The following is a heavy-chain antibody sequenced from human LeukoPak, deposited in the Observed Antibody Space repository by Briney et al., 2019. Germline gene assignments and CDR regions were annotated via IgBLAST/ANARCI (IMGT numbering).Heavy chain of an antibody. CDR1: GGSINYFY. CDR2: VYYSGST. D-gene: IGHD3-16*01. CDR3: ARGLKAFDY. Sequence: SETLSLTCTVSGGSINYFYWSWIRQPPGKGLEWIGYVYYSGSTNYNPSLRSRVTISVDTSENQLSLKLNSVTAADTAVYYCARGLKAFDYWGQGALVTVSS. J-gene: IGHJ4*02. V-gene: IGHV4-59*01.